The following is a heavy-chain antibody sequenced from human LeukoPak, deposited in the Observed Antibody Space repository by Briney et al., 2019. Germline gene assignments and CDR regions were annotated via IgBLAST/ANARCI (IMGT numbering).Heavy chain of an antibody. CDR2: ISYDGSNK. CDR1: GFTFSSYA. D-gene: IGHD6-19*01. CDR3: ARDKYSSGWADY. V-gene: IGHV3-30*04. J-gene: IGHJ4*02. Sequence: GGSLRLSCAASGFTFSSYAMHWVRQAPGKGLEWVAVISYDGSNKYYADSVKGRFTISRDNSKNTPYLQMNSLRAEDTAVYYCARDKYSSGWADYWGQGTLVTVSS.